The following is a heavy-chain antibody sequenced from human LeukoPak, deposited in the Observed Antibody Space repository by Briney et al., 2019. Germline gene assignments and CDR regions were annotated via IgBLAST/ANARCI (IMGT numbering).Heavy chain of an antibody. CDR2: ISQSETT. CDR3: AREGYSYVPGDY. V-gene: IGHV4-39*07. Sequence: PSETLSLTCTVSGGSISSSSYYWGWIRQPPGKGLEWVGEISQSETTNYNPSLKSRVTISLDKSKNQFSLKLSSVTVADTAVYYCAREGYSYVPGDYWGQGTLVIVSS. CDR1: GGSISSSSYY. D-gene: IGHD5-18*01. J-gene: IGHJ4*02.